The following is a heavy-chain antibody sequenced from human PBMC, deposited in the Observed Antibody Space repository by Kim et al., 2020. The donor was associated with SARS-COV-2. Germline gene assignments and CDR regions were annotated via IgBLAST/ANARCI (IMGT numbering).Heavy chain of an antibody. CDR1: GFTFSSYL. CDR2: VNSDGSST. J-gene: IGHJ4*02. Sequence: GGSLRLSCVASGFTFSSYLMHWVRQAPGKGLVWVSRVNSDGSSTSYADSVKGRFTISRDNARNTLYLQMNRLRAEDTAVYYCASLSTGYVWDKFDYWGQG. CDR3: ASLSTGYVWDKFDY. D-gene: IGHD3-16*01. V-gene: IGHV3-74*01.